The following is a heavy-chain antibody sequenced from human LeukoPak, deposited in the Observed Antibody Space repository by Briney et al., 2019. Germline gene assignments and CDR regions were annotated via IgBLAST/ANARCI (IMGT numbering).Heavy chain of an antibody. CDR3: ARVYYGSGGGGDFGY. CDR2: IYHSGST. V-gene: IGHV4-4*02. Sequence: PSETLSLTCAVSGGSISSSNWWSWVRQPPGKGLEWIGEIYHSGSTNYNPSLKSRVTISVDKSKNQFSLKLSSVTAADTAVYYCARVYYGSGGGGDFGYWGQGTLVTVSS. D-gene: IGHD3-10*01. CDR1: GGSISSSNW. J-gene: IGHJ4*02.